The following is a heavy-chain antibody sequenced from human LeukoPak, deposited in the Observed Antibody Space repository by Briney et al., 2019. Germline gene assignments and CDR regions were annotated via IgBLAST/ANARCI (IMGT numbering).Heavy chain of an antibody. D-gene: IGHD3-22*01. V-gene: IGHV4-34*01. J-gene: IGHJ4*02. CDR2: INHSGST. CDR3: ARHEEGGTYYYDSSGYYTPFDY. CDR1: GGSISSGGYY. Sequence: PSETLSLTCAVSGGSISSGGYYWSWIRQPPGKGLEWIGEINHSGSTNYNPSLKSRVTISVDTSKNQFSLKLSSVTAADTAVYYCARHEEGGTYYYDSSGYYTPFDYWGQGTLVTVSS.